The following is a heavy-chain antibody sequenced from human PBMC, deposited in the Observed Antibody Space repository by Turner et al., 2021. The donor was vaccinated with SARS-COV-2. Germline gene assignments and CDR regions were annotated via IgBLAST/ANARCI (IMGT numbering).Heavy chain of an antibody. CDR2: ISYDGSNK. V-gene: IGHV3-30-3*01. D-gene: IGHD4-17*01. J-gene: IGHJ4*02. CDR1: GFTFSSYA. CDR3: ARGVAVYGEHRPLDY. Sequence: QVQLVESGGGVVQPGRSLRLSCAASGFTFSSYAMHWVRQAPGKGLEWVAVISYDGSNKYYADSVKGRFTISRDNSKNTLYLQMNSLRAEDTAVYYCARGVAVYGEHRPLDYWGQGTLVTVSS.